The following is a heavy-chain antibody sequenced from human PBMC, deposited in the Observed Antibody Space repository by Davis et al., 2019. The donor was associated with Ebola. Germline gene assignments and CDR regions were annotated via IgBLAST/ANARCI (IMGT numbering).Heavy chain of an antibody. J-gene: IGHJ4*02. V-gene: IGHV3-23*01. CDR1: GFTFSSYA. D-gene: IGHD3-9*01. CDR3: AKESVYYDILTGTPYFDY. Sequence: GESLKISCAASGFTFSSYAMSWVRQAPGKGLEWVSSISSSSSYIYYADSVKGRFTISRDNSKNTLYLQMNSLRAEDTAVYYCAKESVYYDILTGTPYFDYWGQGTLVTVSS. CDR2: ISSSSSYI.